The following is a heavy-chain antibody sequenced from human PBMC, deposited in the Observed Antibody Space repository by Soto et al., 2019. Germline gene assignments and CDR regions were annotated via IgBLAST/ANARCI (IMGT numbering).Heavy chain of an antibody. CDR1: GYTLTELS. CDR2: FDPEDGET. D-gene: IGHD2-2*01. Sequence: ASVKVSCKVSGYTLTELSMHWVRQAPGKGLEWMGGFDPEDGETIYAQKFQGRVTMTEDTSTDTAYMKMSSLRSDDTAVYYCATAPIPPQTKIVVVPAALDYWGQGTLVTVSS. J-gene: IGHJ4*02. V-gene: IGHV1-24*01. CDR3: ATAPIPPQTKIVVVPAALDY.